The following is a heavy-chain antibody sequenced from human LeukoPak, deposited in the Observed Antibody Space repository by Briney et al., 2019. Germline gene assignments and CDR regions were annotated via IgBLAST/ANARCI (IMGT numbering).Heavy chain of an antibody. Sequence: GSLRLSCEASGFTVTINSISCVRQPPQKGLEWVSVIHSGGRTKYAASVRDRFTISRDPAKNTVCLQMNSLRVDDTAAYYCARPGSASGYWVQWGQGTLVTVSS. D-gene: IGHD3-3*01. J-gene: IGHJ4*02. CDR2: IHSGGRT. CDR1: GFTVTINS. CDR3: ARPGSASGYWVQ. V-gene: IGHV3-66*01.